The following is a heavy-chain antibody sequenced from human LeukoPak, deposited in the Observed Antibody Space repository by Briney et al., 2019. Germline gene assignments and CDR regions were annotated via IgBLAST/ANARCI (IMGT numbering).Heavy chain of an antibody. Sequence: ASVKVSCKASGYTFTSYYMHWVRQAPGQGLEWMGIINPSGGSTSYAQKFQGRVTMTRDMSTSTVYMELSSLRSEDTAVYYCARDGLKNVDTALYYYYGLDVWGQGTTVTVSS. CDR1: GYTFTSYY. CDR3: ARDGLKNVDTALYYYYGLDV. J-gene: IGHJ6*02. D-gene: IGHD5-18*01. V-gene: IGHV1-46*01. CDR2: INPSGGST.